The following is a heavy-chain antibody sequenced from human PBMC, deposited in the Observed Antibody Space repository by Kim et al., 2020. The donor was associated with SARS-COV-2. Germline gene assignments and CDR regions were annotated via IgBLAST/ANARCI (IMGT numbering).Heavy chain of an antibody. CDR1: GGSFSGYY. Sequence: ETLSLTCAVYGGSFSGYYWSWIRQPPGKGLEWIGEINHSGSTNYNPSLKSRVTISVDTSKNQFSLKLSSVTAADTAVYYCARGNPARTLTTVTPYYFDYWGQGTLVTVSS. J-gene: IGHJ4*02. V-gene: IGHV4-34*01. D-gene: IGHD4-17*01. CDR2: INHSGST. CDR3: ARGNPARTLTTVTPYYFDY.